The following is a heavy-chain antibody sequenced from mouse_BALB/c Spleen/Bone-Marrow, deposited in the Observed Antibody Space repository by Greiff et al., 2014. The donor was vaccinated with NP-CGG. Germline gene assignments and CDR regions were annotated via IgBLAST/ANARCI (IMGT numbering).Heavy chain of an antibody. CDR3: ARWTRGFAY. Sequence: EVKLQELGPGLVKPSQSLSLTCTVTGYSITSDYAWNWIRQFPGNKLEWMGYISYSGSTSYNPSLKSRISITRDTSKNQFFLQLNSVTTEDTATYYCARWTRGFAYWGQGTLVTVSA. CDR1: GYSITSDYA. CDR2: ISYSGST. J-gene: IGHJ3*01. V-gene: IGHV3-2*02.